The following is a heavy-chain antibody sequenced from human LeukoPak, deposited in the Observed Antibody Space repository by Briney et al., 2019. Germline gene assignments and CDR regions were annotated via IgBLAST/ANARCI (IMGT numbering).Heavy chain of an antibody. V-gene: IGHV1-8*03. D-gene: IGHD1-26*01. CDR1: GYTFTSYD. Sequence: ASVKVSCKASGYTFTSYDINWVRQASGQGLEWMGWMNPNTGNTGYAQKFQGRVTITRNTSISTVYMELSSLRSEDTAVYYCAIQWGSGGYDYWGQGTLVTVSS. J-gene: IGHJ4*02. CDR3: AIQWGSGGYDY. CDR2: MNPNTGNT.